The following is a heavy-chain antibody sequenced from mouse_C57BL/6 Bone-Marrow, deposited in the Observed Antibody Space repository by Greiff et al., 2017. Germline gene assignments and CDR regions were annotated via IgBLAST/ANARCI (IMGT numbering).Heavy chain of an antibody. D-gene: IGHD1-1*01. CDR3: ARGSYYYGSSPYY. CDR2: IRNKANGYTT. Sequence: EVQLVESGGGLVQPGGSLSLSCAASGFTFTDYYMSWVRQPPGKALEWLGFIRNKANGYTTEYSASVKGRFTISRDNSQSILYLQMNALRAEDSATYYCARGSYYYGSSPYYWGQGTTLTVSS. J-gene: IGHJ2*01. V-gene: IGHV7-3*01. CDR1: GFTFTDYY.